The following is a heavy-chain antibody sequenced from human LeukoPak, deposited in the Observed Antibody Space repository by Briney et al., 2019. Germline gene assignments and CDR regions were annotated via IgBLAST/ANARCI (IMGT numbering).Heavy chain of an antibody. CDR2: ISSSSSYI. CDR1: GFTFSDYY. J-gene: IGHJ5*02. V-gene: IGHV3-11*06. Sequence: GGSLRLSCAASGFTFSDYYMSWIRQAPGKGLEWVSSISSSSSYIYYADSVKGRFTISRDNAKNSLYLQMNSLRAEDTAVYYCARDSQDYSSSWYGGNWFDPWGQGTLVTVSS. D-gene: IGHD6-13*01. CDR3: ARDSQDYSSSWYGGNWFDP.